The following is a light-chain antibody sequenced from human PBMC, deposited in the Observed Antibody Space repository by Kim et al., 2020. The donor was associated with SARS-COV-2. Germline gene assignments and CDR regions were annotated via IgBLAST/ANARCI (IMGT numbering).Light chain of an antibody. J-gene: IGKJ5*01. CDR2: AAS. V-gene: IGKV1-9*01. CDR3: QQVNSFPLVT. CDR1: QDIGGY. Sequence: IQLTQSPSSLSASVGDRVTITCRASQDIGGYLARYQQKPGKAPKLLIYAASTLQSGVPSRFSGRGSGTDFTLTISSLQPEDLATYFCQQVNSFPLVTFGQGTRLEIK.